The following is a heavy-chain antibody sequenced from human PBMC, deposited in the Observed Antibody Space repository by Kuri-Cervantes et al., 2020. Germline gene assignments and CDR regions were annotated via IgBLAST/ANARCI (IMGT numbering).Heavy chain of an antibody. D-gene: IGHD6-13*01. CDR1: GFSFSTYA. CDR3: AKMMLGSWYHFDY. Sequence: GESLKISCAASGFSFSTYAMSWVRQAPGKGLEWVSAISGSGGSTYYADSVKGRFTNSRDNSKNTLYLQMNSLRAEDTAVYYCAKMMLGSWYHFDYWGQGTLVTVSS. J-gene: IGHJ4*02. V-gene: IGHV3-23*01. CDR2: ISGSGGST.